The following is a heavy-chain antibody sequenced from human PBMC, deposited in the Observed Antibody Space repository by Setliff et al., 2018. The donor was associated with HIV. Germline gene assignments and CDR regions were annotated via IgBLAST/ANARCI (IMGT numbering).Heavy chain of an antibody. V-gene: IGHV4-31*03. CDR1: GGSIGSHY. J-gene: IGHJ3*02. CDR2: IYYSETT. D-gene: IGHD5-18*01. CDR3: ARDQGYSYGSGPFHS. Sequence: SETLSLTCSVSGGSIGSHYWSWIRQHPGKGLEWIGYIYYSETTYYNPSLKSRVTISVDKSKNHFSLKLTSVTAADTAVYYCARDQGYSYGSGPFHSWGQGTMVTVSS.